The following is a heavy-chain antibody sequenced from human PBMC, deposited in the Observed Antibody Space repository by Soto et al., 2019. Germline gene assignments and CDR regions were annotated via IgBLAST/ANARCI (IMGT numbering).Heavy chain of an antibody. CDR3: ARDGSTSGYIWFDP. D-gene: IGHD2-2*02. Sequence: SETLSLTCTVSGGSISSYYWSWIRQPPGKGLEWIGYIYYSGSTNYNPSLNSRVTISVGTSKNQFSLKLSSVTAADTAVYYCARDGSTSGYIWFDPWGQGTLVTVSS. CDR1: GGSISSYY. J-gene: IGHJ5*02. V-gene: IGHV4-59*01. CDR2: IYYSGST.